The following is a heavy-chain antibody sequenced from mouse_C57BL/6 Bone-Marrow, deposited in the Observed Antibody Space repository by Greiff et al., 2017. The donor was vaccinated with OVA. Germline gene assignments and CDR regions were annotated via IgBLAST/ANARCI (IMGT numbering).Heavy chain of an antibody. CDR3: ASSNWDVDY. D-gene: IGHD4-1*01. Sequence: QVQLQQPGAELVMPGASVKLSCKASGYTFTSYWMHWVKQRPGQGLEWIGEIDPSDSYTNYNQKFKGKSTLTVDKSSSTAYMQLSSLTSEDSAGYYCASSNWDVDYWGQGTTLTVSS. CDR1: GYTFTSYW. CDR2: IDPSDSYT. V-gene: IGHV1-69*01. J-gene: IGHJ2*01.